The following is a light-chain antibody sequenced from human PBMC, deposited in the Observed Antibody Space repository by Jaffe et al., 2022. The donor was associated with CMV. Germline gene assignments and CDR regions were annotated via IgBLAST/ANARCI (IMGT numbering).Light chain of an antibody. CDR3: QQYDSAPLT. J-gene: IGKJ4*01. V-gene: IGKV1-27*01. CDR2: AAS. CDR1: QDISHF. Sequence: DIQMTQSPSSLSASVGDRVTITCRASQDISHFLAWYQQKPGTVPKLLIYAASTLQSGVPSRFSGSGFATDFTLTISSLQPEDVATYYCQQYDSAPLTFGGGAKVEI.